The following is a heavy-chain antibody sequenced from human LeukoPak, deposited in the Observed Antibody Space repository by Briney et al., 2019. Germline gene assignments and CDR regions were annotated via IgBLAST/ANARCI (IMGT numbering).Heavy chain of an antibody. CDR1: GFTFTTYA. V-gene: IGHV1-3*04. D-gene: IGHD3-9*01. CDR2: INSDNGNT. CDR3: ARAPYNFLTGYSLNWFDP. J-gene: IGHJ5*02. Sequence: GSLRLSCAASGFTFTTYAMHWVRQAPGQRLEWMGWINSDNGNTKYSQKFQGRLTISRDTSAYTAYMELRSLSSADTAVYFCARAPYNFLTGYSLNWFDPWGQGTLVTVSS.